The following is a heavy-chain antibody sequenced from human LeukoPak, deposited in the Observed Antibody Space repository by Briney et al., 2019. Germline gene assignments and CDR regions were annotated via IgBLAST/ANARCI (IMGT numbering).Heavy chain of an antibody. CDR1: GFPFSSYA. CDR2: IMGRGGST. D-gene: IGHD3-22*01. V-gene: IGHV3-23*01. CDR3: AKDRRDSSGYYYSRFDY. Sequence: GSLSLSCAASGFPFSSYAMSGVRQAPGKGLEWVSAIMGRGGSTYYPASVKDRFTISRDNSKNTLYLKMNSLRAEDRAVYYCAKDRRDSSGYYYSRFDYWGQGTLVTVSS. J-gene: IGHJ4*02.